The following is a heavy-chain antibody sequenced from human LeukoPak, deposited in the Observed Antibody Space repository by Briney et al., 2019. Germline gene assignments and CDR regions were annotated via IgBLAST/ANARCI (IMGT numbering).Heavy chain of an antibody. CDR2: ISSSGSTI. D-gene: IGHD6-6*01. V-gene: IGHV3-11*01. Sequence: PGGSLRLSCAASGFTVSDYYMSWIRQAPGKGLEWVSYISSSGSTIYYADSVKGRFTISRDNAKNSLYLQMNSLRAEDTAVYYCARVISSSSSGGDWFDPWGQGTLVTVSS. CDR1: GFTVSDYY. CDR3: ARVISSSSSGGDWFDP. J-gene: IGHJ5*02.